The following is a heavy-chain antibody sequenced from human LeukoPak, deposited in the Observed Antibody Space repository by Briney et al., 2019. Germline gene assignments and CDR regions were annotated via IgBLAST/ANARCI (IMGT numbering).Heavy chain of an antibody. V-gene: IGHV3-21*01. CDR2: ISSSSSYI. CDR3: ARVGRRQLVNNWFDP. J-gene: IGHJ5*02. CDR1: GFTFSSYS. Sequence: PGGSLRLSCAASGFTFSSYSMNWVRQAPGKGLEWVSSISSSSSYIYYADSVKGRFTISRDNAKNSLYLQMNSLRAEDTAVYYCARVGRRQLVNNWFDPWGQGTLVTVSP. D-gene: IGHD6-13*01.